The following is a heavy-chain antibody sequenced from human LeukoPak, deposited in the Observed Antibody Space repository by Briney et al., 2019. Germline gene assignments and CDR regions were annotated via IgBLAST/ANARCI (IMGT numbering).Heavy chain of an antibody. V-gene: IGHV4-38-2*02. CDR2: IYHSGST. CDR1: GGSISSYY. Sequence: SETLSLTCTVSGGSISSYYWSWIRQAPGKGLEWIGRIYHSGSTYYNPSLKSRVTISVDMSKNQFSLKLSSVTAADTAVYYCAREISDSSGWYSGSYYYYMDVWGKGTTVTISS. CDR3: AREISDSSGWYSGSYYYYMDV. J-gene: IGHJ6*03. D-gene: IGHD6-19*01.